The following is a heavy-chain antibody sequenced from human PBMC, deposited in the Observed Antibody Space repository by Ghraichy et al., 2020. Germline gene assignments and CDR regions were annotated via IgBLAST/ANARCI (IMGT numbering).Heavy chain of an antibody. Sequence: GGSLRLSCVASGLMFSPNTMNWVRQAPGKVLEWGSSISSSTRYIYYADSVKGRFTISRDNAQNSLYLQMNSLRAEDTAVYYCSRGGGAGTPVLYHMDVWGLGTTVTVSS. CDR1: GLMFSPNT. CDR2: ISSSTRYI. V-gene: IGHV3-21*01. CDR3: SRGGGAGTPVLYHMDV. D-gene: IGHD6-19*01. J-gene: IGHJ6*02.